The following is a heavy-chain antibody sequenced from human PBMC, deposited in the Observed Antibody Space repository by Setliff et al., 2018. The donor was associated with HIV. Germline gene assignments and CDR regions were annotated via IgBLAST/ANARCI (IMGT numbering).Heavy chain of an antibody. V-gene: IGHV3-15*01. CDR1: GFTFNDAW. D-gene: IGHD5-12*01. J-gene: IGHJ4*02. CDR2: IKSKTDGGTT. Sequence: PGGSLRLSCAASGFTFNDAWMNWVRQAPGKGLEWVGRIKSKTDGGTTDYATPVKGRFTISRDDSKTTVYLQMNSLKTEDTAVYYCSSSGYSGYDFFDYWGQGTLVTVSS. CDR3: SSSGYSGYDFFDY.